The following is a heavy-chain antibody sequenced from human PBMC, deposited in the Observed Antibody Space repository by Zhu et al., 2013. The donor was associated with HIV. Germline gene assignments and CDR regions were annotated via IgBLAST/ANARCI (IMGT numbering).Heavy chain of an antibody. J-gene: IGHJ4*02. CDR3: ARDLNMGYSQGLFDS. V-gene: IGHV1-2*02. Sequence: QVQLVQSGTELKMPGASVRVSCQTSGYSFIDYHIHWLRQAPGHGLESVGWINTRNGGTYIVRNFQGRVTITRDMSISTVYLDLSTLTSDDTALYYCARDLNMGYSQGLFDSWGQGSWSPSPQ. CDR1: GYSFIDYH. D-gene: IGHD5-18*01. CDR2: INTRNGGT.